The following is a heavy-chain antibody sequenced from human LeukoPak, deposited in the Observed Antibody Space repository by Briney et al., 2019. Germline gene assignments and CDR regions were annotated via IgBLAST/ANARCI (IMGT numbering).Heavy chain of an antibody. D-gene: IGHD6-19*01. CDR2: INPNSGGT. J-gene: IGHJ4*02. Sequence: ASVKVSCKASGYTFTGYYMHWVRRAPGQGLEWMGWINPNSGGTNYAQKFQGRVTMTRDTSISTAYMELSRLRSDDTAVYYCARASYSSGWRGLDYWGQGTLVTVSS. CDR3: ARASYSSGWRGLDY. CDR1: GYTFTGYY. V-gene: IGHV1-2*02.